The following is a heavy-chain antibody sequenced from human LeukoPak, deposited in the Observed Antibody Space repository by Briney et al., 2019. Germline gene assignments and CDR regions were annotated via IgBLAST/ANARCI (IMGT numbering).Heavy chain of an antibody. CDR3: ARLPAYSSGWYLDY. Sequence: SETLSLTCTVSGGSIRRYYWSWIRQPPGKGLEWIGYIDYSGSTNYSPSLKSRVTISVDTSKDQFSLKLSSVTAADTAVYYCARLPAYSSGWYLDYWGQGTLVTVSS. V-gene: IGHV4-59*08. CDR1: GGSIRRYY. CDR2: IDYSGST. D-gene: IGHD6-19*01. J-gene: IGHJ4*02.